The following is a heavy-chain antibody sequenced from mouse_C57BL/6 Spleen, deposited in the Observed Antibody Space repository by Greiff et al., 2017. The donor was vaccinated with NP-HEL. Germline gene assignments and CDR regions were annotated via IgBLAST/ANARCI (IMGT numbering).Heavy chain of an antibody. CDR2: IHPNSGST. V-gene: IGHV1-64*01. CDR3: ARRIVWDYFDY. Sequence: QVQLQQSGAELVKPGASVKLSCKASGYTFTSYWMHWVKQRPGQGLEWIGMIHPNSGSTNYNEKFKSKATLTVDKSSSTAYMQLSSLTSEDSAVYYCARRIVWDYFDYWGQGTTLTVSS. D-gene: IGHD2-12*01. J-gene: IGHJ2*01. CDR1: GYTFTSYW.